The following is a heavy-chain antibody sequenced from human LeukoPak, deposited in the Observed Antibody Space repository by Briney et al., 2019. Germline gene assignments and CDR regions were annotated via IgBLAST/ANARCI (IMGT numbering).Heavy chain of an antibody. CDR1: GDPIISNIYW. CDR2: TFYPGRT. Sequence: SETLSLTCTVSGDPIISNIYWWDWVRLPPGKGLEWIGATFYPGRTFYSPSLKSRDTISVDTSKNQFSLDLSSATAADTAVYYCARRRHNFDFYDVWGQGTRVTVSS. J-gene: IGHJ3*01. D-gene: IGHD3/OR15-3a*01. V-gene: IGHV4-39*01. CDR3: ARRRHNFDFYDV.